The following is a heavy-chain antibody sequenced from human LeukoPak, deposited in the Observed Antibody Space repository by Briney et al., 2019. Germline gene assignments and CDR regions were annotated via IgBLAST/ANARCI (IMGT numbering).Heavy chain of an antibody. CDR3: ARGPSGGMDV. CDR1: GGSISSYY. Sequence: SETLSLTCTVSGGSISSYYWSWIRQPPGKGLEWIGYIYYSGSTNYNPSLKSRVTISVDTSKNQFSLKLSSVTAADTAVYYCARGPSGGMDVWGQGTTVTVSS. J-gene: IGHJ6*02. CDR2: IYYSGST. V-gene: IGHV4-59*12.